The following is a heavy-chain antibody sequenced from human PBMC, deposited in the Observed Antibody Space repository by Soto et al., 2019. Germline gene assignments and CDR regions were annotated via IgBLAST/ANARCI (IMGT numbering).Heavy chain of an antibody. CDR1: GYTFTNYG. D-gene: IGHD1-26*01. Sequence: QVQLVQSGAEVKRPGASVKVSCKTSGYTFTNYGITWVRQAPGQGLEWMGWISANDGNTRYAENLQGRVTMTTDTSTSIVYMDLRSLRSDETAVYYCARGGYSGDFDSWGQGDLVTVSS. CDR3: ARGGYSGDFDS. V-gene: IGHV1-18*01. CDR2: ISANDGNT. J-gene: IGHJ4*02.